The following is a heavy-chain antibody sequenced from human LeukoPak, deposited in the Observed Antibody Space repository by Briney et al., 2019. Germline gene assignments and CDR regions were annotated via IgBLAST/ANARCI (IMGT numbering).Heavy chain of an antibody. Sequence: SETLSLTCAVYGESFSGHYWTWIRQTPGKGLEWIGESTHSGSTNYNPSLKSRVTISVDTSKSQFSLKLTSVTAAATAVYHCARGRTVAAALDFWGPGTLVTVSS. D-gene: IGHD2-15*01. CDR2: STHSGST. CDR1: GESFSGHY. J-gene: IGHJ4*02. CDR3: ARGRTVAAALDF. V-gene: IGHV4-34*01.